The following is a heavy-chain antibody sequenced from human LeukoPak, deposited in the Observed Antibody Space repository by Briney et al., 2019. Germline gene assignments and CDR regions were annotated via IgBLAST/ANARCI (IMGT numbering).Heavy chain of an antibody. Sequence: GGSLRLSCTPSGFTFSTFWMSWVRQAPGKGREWVANIKQDASEKYYVDSVKGRFTISRDNAEPSLYLQMNSLRPEDTAVYYCARGGNWADYWGQGTLVTVSS. CDR1: GFTFSTFW. D-gene: IGHD7-27*01. J-gene: IGHJ4*02. CDR2: IKQDASEK. V-gene: IGHV3-7*03. CDR3: ARGGNWADY.